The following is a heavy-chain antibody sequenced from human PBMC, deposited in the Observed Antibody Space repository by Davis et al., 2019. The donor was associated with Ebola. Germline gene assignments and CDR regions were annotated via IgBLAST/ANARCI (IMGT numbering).Heavy chain of an antibody. J-gene: IGHJ6*02. Sequence: PGGSLRLSCAASRFTFKSNAMSWVRQAPGKGLEWVSGISWNSNNIGYADSVKGRFTISRDNAKNSLYLQMNSLRAEDTALYYCAKDIKAGAGSYYYYGMDVWGQGTTVTVSS. V-gene: IGHV3-9*01. D-gene: IGHD3-10*01. CDR2: ISWNSNNI. CDR3: AKDIKAGAGSYYYYGMDV. CDR1: RFTFKSNA.